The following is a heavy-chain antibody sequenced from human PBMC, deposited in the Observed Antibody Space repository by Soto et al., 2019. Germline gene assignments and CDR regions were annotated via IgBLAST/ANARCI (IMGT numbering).Heavy chain of an antibody. D-gene: IGHD6-13*01. Sequence: QVQLQESGPGLVKPSQTLSLTCTVSGGSISSGGYYWSWIRHHPGKGLEWIGYIYYSGSTYYNPSPKSRVTISVDTSKNQFSLKLSSVTAADTAVYYCARGGDIAAAGTNADYWGQGTLVTVSS. CDR1: GGSISSGGYY. CDR3: ARGGDIAAAGTNADY. J-gene: IGHJ4*02. CDR2: IYYSGST. V-gene: IGHV4-31*03.